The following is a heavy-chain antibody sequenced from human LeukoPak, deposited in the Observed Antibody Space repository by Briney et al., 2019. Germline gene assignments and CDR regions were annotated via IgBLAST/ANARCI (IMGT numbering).Heavy chain of an antibody. CDR3: ARLDYKKIGSSTSWGWVDP. CDR1: GFTFSDYY. Sequence: GGSLRLSCAASGFTFSDYYMSWIRQAPGKGLEYISYISSSGDTKYSDSVKGRLTISGDNAKNSVFLQMNSLRAEDTAVYYCARLDYKKIGSSTSWGWVDPWGRGTLVTVSS. J-gene: IGHJ5*02. D-gene: IGHD2-2*01. V-gene: IGHV3-11*01. CDR2: ISSSGDTK.